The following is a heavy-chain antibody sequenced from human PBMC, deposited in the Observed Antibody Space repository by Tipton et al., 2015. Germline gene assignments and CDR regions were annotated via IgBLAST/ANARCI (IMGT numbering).Heavy chain of an antibody. CDR2: IDYSGDT. Sequence: TLSLTCNVSGGSMNNFYWTWIRQPPGKGLEWMGYIDYSGDTNYNPYPMSRVTISINTSKNQFSLKVNSGTAADTSVYYCPRDRVSGGRTRWGIDSWGHGTLVTVSS. CDR3: PRDRVSGGRTRWGIDS. J-gene: IGHJ5*01. CDR1: GGSMNNFY. V-gene: IGHV4-59*01. D-gene: IGHD3-16*01.